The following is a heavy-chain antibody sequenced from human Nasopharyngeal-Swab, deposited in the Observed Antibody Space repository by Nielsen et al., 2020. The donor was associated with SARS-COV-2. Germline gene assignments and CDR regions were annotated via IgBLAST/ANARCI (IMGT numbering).Heavy chain of an antibody. Sequence: SETLSLTCTVSGGSINSSYWSWIRQPPGKGLEWIGYISYSGSTNYNPSLKSRVTISVDTSKNQFSLKLSSVTAADTAVYYCAREVRGYAYGTRSFDIWGQGTMVTVSS. CDR2: ISYSGST. J-gene: IGHJ3*02. CDR3: AREVRGYAYGTRSFDI. V-gene: IGHV4-59*12. D-gene: IGHD5-18*01. CDR1: GGSINSSY.